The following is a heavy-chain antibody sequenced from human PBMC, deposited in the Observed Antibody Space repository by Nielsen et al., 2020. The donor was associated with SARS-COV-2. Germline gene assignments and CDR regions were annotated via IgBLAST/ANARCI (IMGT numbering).Heavy chain of an antibody. Sequence: VRQAPGKGLEWVSSISSSSSYIHYADSVKGRFTISRDNAKNSLYLQMNSLRAEDTAVYYCARGFGDSSGYVQHDDTIDYWGQGTLVTVSS. V-gene: IGHV3-21*01. CDR2: ISSSSSYI. CDR3: ARGFGDSSGYVQHDDTIDY. D-gene: IGHD3-22*01. J-gene: IGHJ4*02.